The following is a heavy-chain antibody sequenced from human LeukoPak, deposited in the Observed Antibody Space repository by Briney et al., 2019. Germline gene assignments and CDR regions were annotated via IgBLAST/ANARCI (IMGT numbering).Heavy chain of an antibody. J-gene: IGHJ3*02. Sequence: PSETLSLTCSVSGDSINTSSYFWGWIRQPPGKGLEWIGSIYYSGSTYYNPSLKSRVTISVDTSKNQFSLKLRSVTAADTAVYYCAKIATPYNWNDDAFDIWGQGTMVTVSS. V-gene: IGHV4-39*07. CDR2: IYYSGST. D-gene: IGHD1-20*01. CDR3: AKIATPYNWNDDAFDI. CDR1: GDSINTSSYF.